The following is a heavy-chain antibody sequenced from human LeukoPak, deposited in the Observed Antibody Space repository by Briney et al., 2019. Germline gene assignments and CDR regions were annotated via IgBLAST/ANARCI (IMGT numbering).Heavy chain of an antibody. J-gene: IGHJ3*02. CDR1: GYTFTSYD. Sequence: ASVKVSCKASGYTFTSYDINWVRQATGQGLEWMGWMNPNSGNTGYAQKFQGRVTMTRNTSISTAYMELSSLRSEDTAVYYCARVSFPGGSYYGNAFDIWGQGTMVTVSS. V-gene: IGHV1-8*01. D-gene: IGHD1-26*01. CDR3: ARVSFPGGSYYGNAFDI. CDR2: MNPNSGNT.